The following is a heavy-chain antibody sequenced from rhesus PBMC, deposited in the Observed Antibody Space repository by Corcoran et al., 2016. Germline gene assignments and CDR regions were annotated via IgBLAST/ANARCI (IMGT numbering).Heavy chain of an antibody. J-gene: IGHJ4*01. V-gene: IGHV3-103*01. D-gene: IGHD6-25*01. CDR3: AKVPYSGSSLDF. Sequence: EVQLVESGGGLAKPGGSLRLSCAASGFTLSSYAMHLVRQAPGKGLGWVSESSRSDRTNYADSGKGRFTISRDNSKNTLSLQMNSLRTEDTAVYYCAKVPYSGSSLDFWGQGVLVTVSS. CDR1: GFTLSSYA. CDR2: SSRSDRT.